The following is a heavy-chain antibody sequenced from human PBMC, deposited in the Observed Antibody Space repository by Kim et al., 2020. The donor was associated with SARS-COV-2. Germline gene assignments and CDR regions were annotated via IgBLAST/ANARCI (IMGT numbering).Heavy chain of an antibody. J-gene: IGHJ4*02. Sequence: GGSLRLSCAASGFTFSSYSMNWVRQAPGKGLQWVATVSSSSSYTYYADSVKGRFTISRDNAKKSVYLQMNSLRAEDTALYYCARDVLNQAPRWGQGTLVTVSS. CDR3: ARDVLNQAPR. V-gene: IGHV3-21*01. D-gene: IGHD2-8*01. CDR2: VSSSSSYT. CDR1: GFTFSSYS.